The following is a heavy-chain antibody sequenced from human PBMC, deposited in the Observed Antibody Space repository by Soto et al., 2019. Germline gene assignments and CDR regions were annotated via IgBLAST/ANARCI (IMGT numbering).Heavy chain of an antibody. D-gene: IGHD3-10*01. CDR2: IYYSGST. V-gene: IGHV4-59*01. Sequence: QVQLQESGPGLVKPSETLSLTCTVSGGSISSYYWSWIRQPPGKGLEWIGYIYYSGSTNYNPSLKXXVXIXXDTSKNQSSLKLSSVTAADTAGYYCARERGNWFDPWGQGTLVTVSS. J-gene: IGHJ5*02. CDR1: GGSISSYY. CDR3: ARERGNWFDP.